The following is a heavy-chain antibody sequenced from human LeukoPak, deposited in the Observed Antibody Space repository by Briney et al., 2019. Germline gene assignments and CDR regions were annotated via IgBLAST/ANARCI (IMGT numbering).Heavy chain of an antibody. Sequence: SETLSLTRTVSGGSISSYHWSWIRQPPGKGLEWIGYIYYSGSTKYNPSLKSRVTISVDTSKNQFSLKLSSVTAADTAVYYCARHFDYDSSTYYSAYDYWGQGTLVTVSS. V-gene: IGHV4-59*08. CDR3: ARHFDYDSSTYYSAYDY. J-gene: IGHJ4*02. CDR1: GGSISSYH. CDR2: IYYSGST. D-gene: IGHD3-22*01.